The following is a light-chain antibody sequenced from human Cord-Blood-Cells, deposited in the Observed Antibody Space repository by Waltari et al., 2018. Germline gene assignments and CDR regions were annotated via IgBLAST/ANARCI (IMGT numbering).Light chain of an antibody. CDR3: HQSYSTLMYS. J-gene: IGKJ2*03. V-gene: IGKV1-39*01. CDR2: AAS. CDR1: QSISSY. Sequence: DIQMTQSPSSLSAPVGDRVTITCRASQSISSYLNWYQQKPGKAPKLLIYAASSFQSGVPSRCRGSVSATDFTLTISSRQHDDFATYYCHQSYSTLMYSFGQGTKLEIK.